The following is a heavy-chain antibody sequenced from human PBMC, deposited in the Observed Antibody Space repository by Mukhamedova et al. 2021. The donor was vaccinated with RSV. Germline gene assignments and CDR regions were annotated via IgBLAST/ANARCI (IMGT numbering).Heavy chain of an antibody. J-gene: IGHJ4*02. Sequence: GSEKYYVDSVKGRFTISRDNAKNSLYLQMNSLRAEDTAVYYCARIFRYCSSTSCPSAANDYWGQGTLVTVSS. CDR2: GSEK. V-gene: IGHV3-7*01. D-gene: IGHD2-2*01. CDR3: ARIFRYCSSTSCPSAANDY.